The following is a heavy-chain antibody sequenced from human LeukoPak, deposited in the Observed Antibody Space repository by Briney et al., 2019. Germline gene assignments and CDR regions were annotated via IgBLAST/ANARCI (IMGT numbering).Heavy chain of an antibody. CDR1: GFTFSSYA. CDR2: IYSGGST. CDR3: ARDPAYYYGMDV. J-gene: IGHJ6*02. V-gene: IGHV3-66*01. Sequence: PGGSLRLSCAASGFTFSSYAMSWVRQAPGKGLEWVSVIYSGGSTCYADSVKGRFTISRDNSKNTLYLQMNSLRAEDTAVYYCARDPAYYYGMDVWGQGTTVTVSS.